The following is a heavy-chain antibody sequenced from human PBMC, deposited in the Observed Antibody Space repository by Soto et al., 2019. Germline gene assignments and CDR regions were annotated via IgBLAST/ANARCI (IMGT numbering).Heavy chain of an antibody. CDR3: ARDLGRYYDSSGYPAGVDP. V-gene: IGHV4-30-4*01. J-gene: IGHJ5*02. CDR1: GGSISSGDYY. D-gene: IGHD3-22*01. CDR2: IYYSGST. Sequence: TLSLTCTVSGGSISSGDYYWSWIRQPPGKGLEWIGYIYYSGSTYYNPSLKSRVTISVDTSKNQFSLKLSSETAADTAVYYCARDLGRYYDSSGYPAGVDPWGQGTLVTVSS.